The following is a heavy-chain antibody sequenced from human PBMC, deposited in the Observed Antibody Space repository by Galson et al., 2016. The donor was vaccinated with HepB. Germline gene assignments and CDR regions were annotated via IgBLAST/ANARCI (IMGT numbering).Heavy chain of an antibody. Sequence: VKVSCKASGYTYTSYGITWVRQAPGQGLEWLGWISIHNVNAKYGPKFQGRVTMTTDTSTSTVYMDLRSLRDDDTAIYYCASGKYYDAFDIWGQGTMVTVSS. V-gene: IGHV1-18*04. D-gene: IGHD3-10*01. J-gene: IGHJ3*02. CDR2: ISIHNVNA. CDR1: GYTYTSYG. CDR3: ASGKYYDAFDI.